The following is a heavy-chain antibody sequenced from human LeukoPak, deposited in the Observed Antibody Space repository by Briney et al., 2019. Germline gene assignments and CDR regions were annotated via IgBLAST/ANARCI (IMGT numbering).Heavy chain of an antibody. CDR1: GFTFSSYA. J-gene: IGHJ4*02. CDR2: ISYDGSNK. D-gene: IGHD3-22*01. CDR3: ARGSGYYYYFDY. Sequence: GGSLRLSCAASGFTFSSYAMHWVRQAPGKGLEWVAVISYDGSNKYYADSVKGRFTISRDNSENTLYLQMNSLRAEDTAVYYCARGSGYYYYFDYWGQGTLVTVSS. V-gene: IGHV3-30-3*01.